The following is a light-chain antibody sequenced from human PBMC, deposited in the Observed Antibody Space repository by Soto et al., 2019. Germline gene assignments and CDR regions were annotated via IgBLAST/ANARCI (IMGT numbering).Light chain of an antibody. Sequence: QSELTQPPSVSAAPGQKVTISCSGTCSNIGNNYGSWYQQVPGTAPKLLIYDNNKRPSGIPDRCSGSKSGTSATLGITGLQTGGEADYYCGTWDSSLSARVFGTGTRFTV. V-gene: IGLV1-51*01. CDR2: DNN. J-gene: IGLJ1*01. CDR3: GTWDSSLSARV. CDR1: CSNIGNNY.